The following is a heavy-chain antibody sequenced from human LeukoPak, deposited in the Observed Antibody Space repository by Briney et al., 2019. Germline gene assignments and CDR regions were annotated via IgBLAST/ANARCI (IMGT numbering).Heavy chain of an antibody. CDR3: ARSDSSGYAIDY. CDR1: GGSISSGDYY. D-gene: IGHD3-22*01. V-gene: IGHV4-30-4*01. CDR2: IYYSGST. J-gene: IGHJ4*02. Sequence: PSETLSLTCTVSGGSISSGDYYWSWIRQPPGKGLEWIAYIYYSGSTYYNPSLKSRVTISVDRSKNQLSLKLSSVTAADTAVYYCARSDSSGYAIDYWGQGTLVTVSS.